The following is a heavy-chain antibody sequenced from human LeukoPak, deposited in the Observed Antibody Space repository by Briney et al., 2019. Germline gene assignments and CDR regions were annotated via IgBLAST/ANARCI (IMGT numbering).Heavy chain of an antibody. D-gene: IGHD4-11*01. J-gene: IGHJ6*03. Sequence: GGSLRLSCAASGFTFDDYGMSWVRQAPGKGLEWVSGINWNGVSTMYVDSVKGRFTISRDKAKNSLYMQMNRLRAEDTALYYCARALSNYVDYHYYYYMDVWGKGTAVTVSS. CDR3: ARALSNYVDYHYYYYMDV. CDR2: INWNGVST. CDR1: GFTFDDYG. V-gene: IGHV3-20*04.